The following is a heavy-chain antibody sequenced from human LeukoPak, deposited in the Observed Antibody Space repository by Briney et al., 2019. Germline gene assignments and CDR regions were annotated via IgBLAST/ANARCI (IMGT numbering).Heavy chain of an antibody. CDR1: GGTFSSYA. CDR3: ASRPDSSGWYHNFDY. V-gene: IGHV1-69*04. Sequence: SVKVSCKASGGTFSSYAISWVRQAPGQGLEWMGRIIPILGIANYAQKFQGRVTITADKSTSTAYMELSSLRSEDTAVYYCASRPDSSGWYHNFDYWGKGTTVTVSS. D-gene: IGHD6-19*01. J-gene: IGHJ4*03. CDR2: IIPILGIA.